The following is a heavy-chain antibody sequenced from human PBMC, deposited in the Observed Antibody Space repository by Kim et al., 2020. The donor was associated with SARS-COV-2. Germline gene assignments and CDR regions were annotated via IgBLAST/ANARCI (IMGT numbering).Heavy chain of an antibody. CDR1: GYTFTSYG. Sequence: ASVKVSCKASGYTFTSYGISWVRQAPGQGLEWMGWISAYNGNTNYAQKLQGRVTMTTDTSTSTAYMELRSLRSDDTVVYYCATIVRGVIINSGSRLDYWGQGTLVTVSS. J-gene: IGHJ4*02. V-gene: IGHV1-18*01. CDR3: ATIVRGVIINSGSRLDY. CDR2: ISAYNGNT. D-gene: IGHD3-10*01.